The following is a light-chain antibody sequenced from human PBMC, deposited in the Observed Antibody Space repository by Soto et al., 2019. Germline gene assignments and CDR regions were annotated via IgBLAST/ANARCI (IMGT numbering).Light chain of an antibody. CDR3: DSYTSSRAYD. V-gene: IGLV2-14*01. J-gene: IGLJ1*01. Sequence: QSALTQPASVSGSPGQSITISCTGTSSDVGGYNYVSWYQQQAGKAPKLIIHEVSNRPSGVSNRFSGSKSGNTASLTISGLQAEYEADYYCDSYTSSRAYDFGIGTKVTVL. CDR2: EVS. CDR1: SSDVGGYNY.